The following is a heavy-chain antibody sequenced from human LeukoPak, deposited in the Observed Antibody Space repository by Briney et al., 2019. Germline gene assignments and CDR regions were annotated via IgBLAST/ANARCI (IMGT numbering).Heavy chain of an antibody. CDR3: ARFWSGFLPDY. Sequence: ASVKVSCKASGYTFASYGISWVRQAPGQGLEGMGWISANNGHTNYAQKLQGRVTMTTDTSTSTAYMELRSLRSDDTAVYYCARFWSGFLPDYWGQGTLVTVSS. CDR2: ISANNGHT. J-gene: IGHJ4*02. V-gene: IGHV1-18*01. CDR1: GYTFASYG. D-gene: IGHD3-3*01.